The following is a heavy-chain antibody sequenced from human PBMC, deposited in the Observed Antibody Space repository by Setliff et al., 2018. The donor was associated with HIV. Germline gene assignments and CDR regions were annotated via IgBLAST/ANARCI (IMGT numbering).Heavy chain of an antibody. CDR3: ASIELAAMVPVDY. V-gene: IGHV3-30*04. CDR1: GFTFTTYA. CDR2: ISYDGNYK. Sequence: GGSLRLSCAASGFTFTTYAMHWVRQASGKGLEWVAVISYDGNYKYYSDSVKGRFTISRDNAKNSLFLQMNSLRAEDTAVYYCASIELAAMVPVDYWGQGTLVTVSS. J-gene: IGHJ4*02. D-gene: IGHD5-18*01.